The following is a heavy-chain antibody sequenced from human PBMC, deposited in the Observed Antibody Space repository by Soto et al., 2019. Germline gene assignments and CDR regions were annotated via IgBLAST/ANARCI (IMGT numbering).Heavy chain of an antibody. D-gene: IGHD3-22*01. CDR1: WYSFTSYW. CDR2: IYPGDSDT. CDR3: PRQIYHSSGSYAFDF. Sequence: GESLKISCKGSWYSFTSYWIGWLRQVPGKGLEWMGIIYPGDSDTRYSPSFQGQVTISADKSISTAYLQWSSLKASDTAMYYCPRQIYHSSGSYAFDFWHHVPMVTVSS. J-gene: IGHJ4*01. V-gene: IGHV5-51*01.